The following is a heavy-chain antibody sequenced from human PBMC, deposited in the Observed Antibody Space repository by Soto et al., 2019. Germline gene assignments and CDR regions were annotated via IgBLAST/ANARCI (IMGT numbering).Heavy chain of an antibody. V-gene: IGHV3-30-3*01. CDR1: GFTFSSYA. CDR3: LRGDIVVVPAAIRASGNYYGMDV. CDR2: ISYDGSNK. J-gene: IGHJ6*02. D-gene: IGHD2-2*02. Sequence: GGSLRLSCAASGFTFSSYAMHWVRQAPGKGLEWVAVISYDGSNKYYADSVKGRFTVSRDNSKNTLYLQMNSLRAEDTAVYYSLRGDIVVVPAAIRASGNYYGMDVWGQGTTVTVSS.